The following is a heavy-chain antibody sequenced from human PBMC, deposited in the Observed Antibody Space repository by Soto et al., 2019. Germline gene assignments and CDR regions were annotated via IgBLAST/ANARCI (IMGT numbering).Heavy chain of an antibody. Sequence: ASVKVSCKASGYTFTSYGFSWVRQAPGQGLEWMGWVSGNNGNAKYAEEFQGRVIMTTDTSTSTAYMELSSLTSEDTAIYYCVRGPYSSGSLYYLDYWGQGTLVTVSS. V-gene: IGHV1-18*01. CDR3: VRGPYSSGSLYYLDY. CDR1: GYTFTSYG. D-gene: IGHD2-8*02. J-gene: IGHJ4*02. CDR2: VSGNNGNA.